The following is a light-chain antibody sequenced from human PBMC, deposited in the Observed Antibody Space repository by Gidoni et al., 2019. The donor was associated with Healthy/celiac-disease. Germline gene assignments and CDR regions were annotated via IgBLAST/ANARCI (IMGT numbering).Light chain of an antibody. V-gene: IGLV2-14*03. Sequence: SALTPPASVSGSPGHSLPISCTGTSSDVGGYNYVPWYQQHPGKAPKLMIYDVSNRPSGVSNRFSGSKSGNTASLTISGLQAEDEADYYCSSYTSSSTLVCGGGTKLTVL. CDR2: DVS. CDR1: SSDVGGYNY. J-gene: IGLJ2*01. CDR3: SSYTSSSTLV.